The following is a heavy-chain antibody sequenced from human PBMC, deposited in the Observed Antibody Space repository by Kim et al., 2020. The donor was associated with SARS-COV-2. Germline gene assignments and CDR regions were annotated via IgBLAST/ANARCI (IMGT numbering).Heavy chain of an antibody. J-gene: IGHJ4*02. CDR1: GFTFSSYW. V-gene: IGHV3-7*01. D-gene: IGHD3-10*01. CDR2: IKQDGSEK. Sequence: GGSLRLSCAASGFTFSSYWMSWVRQAPGKGLAWVANIKQDGSEKYYVDSVKGRFTISRDNAKNSLYLQMNSLRAEDTAVYYCAREDYGSGSAYFDYWGQGTLVTVSS. CDR3: AREDYGSGSAYFDY.